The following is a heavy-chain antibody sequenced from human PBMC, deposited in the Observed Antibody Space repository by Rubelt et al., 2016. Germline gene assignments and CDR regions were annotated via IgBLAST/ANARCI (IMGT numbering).Heavy chain of an antibody. J-gene: IGHJ5*02. CDR2: ISGRGSI. D-gene: IGHD6-6*01. V-gene: IGHV3-69-1*01. Sequence: KGLEWISYISGRGSIYYADSVKGRFTISRDFAKNSLFLQMSGLRAEDTAVYYCARQRQLITARRWFDPWGQGTLVTVSS. CDR3: ARQRQLITARRWFDP.